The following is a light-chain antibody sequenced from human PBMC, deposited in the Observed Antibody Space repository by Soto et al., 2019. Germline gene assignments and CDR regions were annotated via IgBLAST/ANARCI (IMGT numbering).Light chain of an antibody. CDR2: SND. CDR1: SSNIGSHA. CDR3: ATWDDSPSGVV. Sequence: QSVLTQPPSASGTPGQRVFMSCSGRSSNIGSHAVDWYQQLPGTAPKLLIYSNDQRPSGVPDRFSGSKSGTSASLAISGLQSEDEAEYFCATWDDSPSGVVFGGGTKLTVL. J-gene: IGLJ3*02. V-gene: IGLV1-44*01.